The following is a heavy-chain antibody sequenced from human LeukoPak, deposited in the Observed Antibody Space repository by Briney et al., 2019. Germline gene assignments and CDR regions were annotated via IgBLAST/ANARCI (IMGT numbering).Heavy chain of an antibody. CDR1: GYTFTSYG. CDR3: ARVFDSTDAFDI. V-gene: IGHV1-18*01. CDR2: ISAYNGNT. D-gene: IGHD3-9*01. J-gene: IGHJ3*02. Sequence: ASVKDSCKASGYTFTSYGISWVRQAPGQGLEWMGWISAYNGNTNYAQKLQGRVTMTTDTSTSTAYMELRSLRSDDTAVYYCARVFDSTDAFDIWGQGTMVTVSS.